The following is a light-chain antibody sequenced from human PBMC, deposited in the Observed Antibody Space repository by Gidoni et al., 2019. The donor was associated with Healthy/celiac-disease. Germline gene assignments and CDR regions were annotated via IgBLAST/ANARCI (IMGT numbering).Light chain of an antibody. CDR3: QQYNRYPCS. Sequence: IKMTHSASTLYASVGDRVTIPCRASRRISSWLAWYKQKPGKAPKLLIYKASRLESGGPSRFSGSVSGTEFSLPIRSLPPDDFATYLSQQYNRYPCSFGQGTKLEIK. CDR1: RRISSW. J-gene: IGKJ2*04. V-gene: IGKV1-5*03. CDR2: KAS.